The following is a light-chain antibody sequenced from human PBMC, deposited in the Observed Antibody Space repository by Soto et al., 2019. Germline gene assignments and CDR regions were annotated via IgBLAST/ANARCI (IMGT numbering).Light chain of an antibody. Sequence: QSALTQPASVSGSPGQSITISCTGTSSDVGGYNYVSWYQQNPGKAPKLMIYEVSNRPSGVSNRFSGSKSGNTASLTISGLQAEDEADYYSSSYTRSSIDYVFGTGTKLTVL. CDR3: SSYTRSSIDYV. V-gene: IGLV2-14*01. CDR2: EVS. J-gene: IGLJ1*01. CDR1: SSDVGGYNY.